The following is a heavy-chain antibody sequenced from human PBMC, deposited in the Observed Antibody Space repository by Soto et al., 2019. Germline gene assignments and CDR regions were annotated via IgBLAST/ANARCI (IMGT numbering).Heavy chain of an antibody. CDR3: AAAGVASSVYCHR. CDR2: LYTGGSA. J-gene: IGHJ1*01. D-gene: IGHD6-6*01. V-gene: IGHV3-53*01. CDR1: GFSVSSNY. Sequence: PGGSLRLSCAASGFSVSSNYMSWVRQAPGKGLEWVSVLYTGGSASYADVVKGRFTTSRDSSQNTLYLQMNSLRAEDTAVYYCAAAGVASSVYCHRWGRGTRGTAAS.